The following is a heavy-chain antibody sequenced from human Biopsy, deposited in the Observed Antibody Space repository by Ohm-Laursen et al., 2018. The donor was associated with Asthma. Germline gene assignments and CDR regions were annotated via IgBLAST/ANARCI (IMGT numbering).Heavy chain of an antibody. J-gene: IGHJ4*02. CDR1: GFTFRHHA. CDR3: AKRRGYSDLTDFDH. Sequence: SLRLSCAASGFTFRHHALHWVRQAPGKGLEWVAVVSYDGGVVHYADSMKGRFTISRDNAKSTLYLQMNRLRTDDTAVYFCAKRRGYSDLTDFDHWGQGTLVTVSS. D-gene: IGHD3-3*01. CDR2: VSYDGGVV. V-gene: IGHV3-30*18.